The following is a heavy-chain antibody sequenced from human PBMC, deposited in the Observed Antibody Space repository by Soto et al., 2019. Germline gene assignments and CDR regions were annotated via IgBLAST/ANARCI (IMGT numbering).Heavy chain of an antibody. Sequence: GGSLRLSCAASGFTVSSNYMSWVRQAPGKGLEWVSVIYSGGSTYYADSVKGRFTISRDNSKNTLYLQMNILRAEDTVLFYCARGAITIFGVVTYFDYWGQGTLVTVSS. J-gene: IGHJ4*02. D-gene: IGHD3-3*01. CDR1: GFTVSSNY. V-gene: IGHV3-66*01. CDR2: IYSGGST. CDR3: ARGAITIFGVVTYFDY.